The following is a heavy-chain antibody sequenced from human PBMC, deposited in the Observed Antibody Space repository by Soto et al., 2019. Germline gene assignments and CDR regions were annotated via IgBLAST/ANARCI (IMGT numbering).Heavy chain of an antibody. D-gene: IGHD3-10*01. CDR1: GLTSSSYG. V-gene: IGHV3-33*01. Sequence: QVQLVESGGGVVQPGRSLRLSCAASGLTSSSYGMHWVHQAPGKGLEWVALIWYDGSNKYYGDSVKGRFTISRDNSKNTLYLQMNSLRAEDTAMYYCARDYGSGMDCGGQGTLVIVSS. J-gene: IGHJ4*02. CDR3: ARDYGSGMDC. CDR2: IWYDGSNK.